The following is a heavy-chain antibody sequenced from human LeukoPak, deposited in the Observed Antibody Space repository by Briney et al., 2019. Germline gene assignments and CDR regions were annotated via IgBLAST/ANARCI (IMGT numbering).Heavy chain of an antibody. J-gene: IGHJ3*02. CDR3: ARVSGLLGAFDI. CDR1: GGSISSGGYS. V-gene: IGHV4-30-2*01. CDR2: IYHSEST. D-gene: IGHD3-10*01. Sequence: PSETLSLTCAVSGGSISSGGYSWSWIRQPPGKGLEWIGYIYHSESTYYNPSLKSRVTISVDRSKNQFSLKLSSVTAADTAVYYCARVSGLLGAFDIWGQGTMVTVSS.